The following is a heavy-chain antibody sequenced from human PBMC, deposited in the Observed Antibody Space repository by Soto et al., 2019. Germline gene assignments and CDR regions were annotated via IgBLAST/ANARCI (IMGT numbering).Heavy chain of an antibody. CDR3: GAAPGSGYSYGAFDI. D-gene: IGHD3-22*01. Sequence: QVQLQESGPGLVKPSQTLSLTCPVSGGSISSGDYYWSWIRQPPGKGLEWIGYIYYSGSTYYNPSLKSRVTISVDTPKNQFSLKLSSVTATDTAVYYCGAAPGSGYSYGAFDIWGQGTMVTVSS. J-gene: IGHJ3*02. V-gene: IGHV4-30-4*01. CDR1: GGSISSGDYY. CDR2: IYYSGST.